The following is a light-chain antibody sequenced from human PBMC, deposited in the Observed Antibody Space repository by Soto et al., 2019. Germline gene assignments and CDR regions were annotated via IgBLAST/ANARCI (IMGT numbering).Light chain of an antibody. Sequence: EIVMTQSPATLSVSPGERATLSCRASQSVSNSLAWYQQKPGQSPRLLTYGASTRAPGFPVRFSGSGSGTEFTLTISSLQSEDFAVYYCQQYNDWPITFGQGTRLEIK. J-gene: IGKJ5*01. CDR2: GAS. CDR3: QQYNDWPIT. V-gene: IGKV3-15*01. CDR1: QSVSNS.